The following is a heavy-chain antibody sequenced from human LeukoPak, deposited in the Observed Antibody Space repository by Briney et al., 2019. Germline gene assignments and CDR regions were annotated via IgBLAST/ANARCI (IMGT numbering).Heavy chain of an antibody. V-gene: IGHV3-30*07. CDR3: AKGIYSSGWSYFDS. Sequence: GGSLRLSCAASGFTLSSYAMHWVRQAPGKGLEGVAVISYDGSNKYYADSVKGRFTISRDNSKNTLYLQMNSLRAEDTAVYYCAKGIYSSGWSYFDSWGHGTLVTVSS. CDR2: ISYDGSNK. J-gene: IGHJ4*01. CDR1: GFTLSSYA. D-gene: IGHD6-19*01.